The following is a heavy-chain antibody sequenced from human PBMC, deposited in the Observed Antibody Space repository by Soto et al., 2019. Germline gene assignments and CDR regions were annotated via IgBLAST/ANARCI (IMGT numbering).Heavy chain of an antibody. D-gene: IGHD6-19*01. Sequence: GESLKISWKGSGYNFTRYCLGRGPQMPGKGLEWLGIIDPGDSDTRYSPAFQGQVTISADKSISTDYLQWSRMKASATATYDCASAGIAVAGRRANDGFDIWGQGTMVTVSS. CDR1: GYNFTRYC. CDR3: ASAGIAVAGRRANDGFDI. V-gene: IGHV5-51*01. J-gene: IGHJ3*02. CDR2: IDPGDSDT.